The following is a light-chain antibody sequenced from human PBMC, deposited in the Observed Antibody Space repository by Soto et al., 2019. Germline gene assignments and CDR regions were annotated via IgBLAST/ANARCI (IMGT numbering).Light chain of an antibody. CDR2: DVS. CDR3: SSYTSSSTPVV. CDR1: SSDVGGYNY. J-gene: IGLJ2*01. V-gene: IGLV2-14*01. Sequence: QSALTQPASVTGSPGQSITISCTGTSSDVGGYNYVSWYQQHPGKAPKLMIYDVSTRPSGVSNRFSGSKSGNTASLTISGLQAEDEADYYCSSYTSSSTPVVFGGGTNLTVL.